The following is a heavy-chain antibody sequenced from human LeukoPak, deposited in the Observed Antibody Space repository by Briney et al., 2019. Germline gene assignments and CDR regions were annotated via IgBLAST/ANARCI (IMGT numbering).Heavy chain of an antibody. V-gene: IGHV3-33*01. D-gene: IGHD6-19*01. CDR3: ARAQGEQWLNY. J-gene: IGHJ4*02. CDR2: IWYDGSNE. CDR1: GFIFSNYG. Sequence: GGSLRLSCAASGFIFSNYGMHWVRQAPGKGLEWVALIWYDGSNEYYADSVKGRSTISRDNSKNTLYLQMNSLRAEDTAVYYCARAQGEQWLNYWGQGTLVTVSS.